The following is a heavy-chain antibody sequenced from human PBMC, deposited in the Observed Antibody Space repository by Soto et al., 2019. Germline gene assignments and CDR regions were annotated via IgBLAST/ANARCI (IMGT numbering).Heavy chain of an antibody. D-gene: IGHD4-17*01. J-gene: IGHJ4*02. Sequence: PGGSLRLSCAASGLTVSNAYMAWVRQAPGMGLEWVSVIYDNGTTYYSDSVKGRFTISRDKSTNTLYLHMYRLRAEDTAVYYCARGSAYSDYDLEYWGQGALVTVSS. CDR2: IYDNGTT. V-gene: IGHV3-53*01. CDR3: ARGSAYSDYDLEY. CDR1: GLTVSNAY.